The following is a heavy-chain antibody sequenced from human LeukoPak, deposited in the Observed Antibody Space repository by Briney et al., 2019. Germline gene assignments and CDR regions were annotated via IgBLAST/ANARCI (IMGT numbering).Heavy chain of an antibody. Sequence: GGSLRLSCAASGFTLHWVRQAPGKGLEWVAFIRYDGSYKYYADSVKGRFTISRDSAKNSLYLQMNSLRAEDTAVYYCAREDSSGWRSLPDYWGQGTLVTVSS. CDR1: GFTL. CDR3: AREDSSGWRSLPDY. CDR2: IRYDGSYK. D-gene: IGHD6-19*01. V-gene: IGHV3-30*02. J-gene: IGHJ4*02.